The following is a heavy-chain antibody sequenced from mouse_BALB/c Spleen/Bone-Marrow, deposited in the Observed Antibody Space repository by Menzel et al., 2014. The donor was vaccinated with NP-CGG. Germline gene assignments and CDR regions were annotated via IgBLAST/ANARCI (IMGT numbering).Heavy chain of an antibody. D-gene: IGHD3-1*01. CDR1: GFTFSSFG. Sequence: EVKLVESGGGLVQPGGSRKLSCAASGFTFSSFGMHWVRQAPEKGLEWVAYISGGSSTIYYADTVKGRFTISRDNPKNTLFLQMTSLRSEDTAMYYCARSRSSGHPHYYAMDYWGQGTSVTVSS. CDR2: ISGGSSTI. CDR3: ARSRSSGHPHYYAMDY. V-gene: IGHV5-17*02. J-gene: IGHJ4*01.